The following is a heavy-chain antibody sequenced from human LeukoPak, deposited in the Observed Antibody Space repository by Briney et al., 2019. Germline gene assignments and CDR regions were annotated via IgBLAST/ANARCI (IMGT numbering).Heavy chain of an antibody. J-gene: IGHJ6*02. CDR2: IYYSGST. V-gene: IGHV4-39*07. CDR3: ARAHSIASYYYGVDV. D-gene: IGHD2/OR15-2a*01. Sequence: SETLSLTCTVSGGSISSSYSYWGWIRQPPGKGLEWIGNIYYSGSTYYSPSLTSRVTVSVDTSENQFSLKLSSVTAAGTAVYYCARAHSIASYYYGVDVWGQGTTVTVSS. CDR1: GGSISSSYSY.